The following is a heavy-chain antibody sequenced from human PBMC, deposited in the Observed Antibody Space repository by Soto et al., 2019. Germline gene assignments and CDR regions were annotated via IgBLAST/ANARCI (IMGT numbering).Heavy chain of an antibody. CDR1: GDSVSSNSAA. CDR2: TYYRSKWYN. J-gene: IGHJ4*02. V-gene: IGHV6-1*01. D-gene: IGHD2-8*01. CDR3: ARAADSAPYCTNGVCYTGFDY. Sequence: PSQTLSLTCVISGDSVSSNSAACTWIRQSPSRGLEWLGRTYYRSKWYNDYAVSVKSRITINPDTSKNQFSLQLNSVTPEDTAVYYCARAADSAPYCTNGVCYTGFDYWGQGTLVTVSS.